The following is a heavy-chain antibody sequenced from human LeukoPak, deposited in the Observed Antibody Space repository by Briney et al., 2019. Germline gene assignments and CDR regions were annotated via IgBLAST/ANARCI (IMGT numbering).Heavy chain of an antibody. CDR1: GGSFSGYY. J-gene: IGHJ4*02. Sequence: KPSETLSLTCAVYGGSFSGYYWSWIRQPPGKGLEWIGEINHSGSTNYNPSLKSRVTISVDTSKNQFSLKLSSVTAADTAVYYCARGLRITMVRGVISPFDYWGQGTLVTVSS. D-gene: IGHD3-10*01. CDR2: INHSGST. V-gene: IGHV4-34*01. CDR3: ARGLRITMVRGVISPFDY.